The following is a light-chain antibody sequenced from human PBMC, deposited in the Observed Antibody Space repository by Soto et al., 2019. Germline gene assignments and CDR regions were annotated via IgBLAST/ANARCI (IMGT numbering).Light chain of an antibody. CDR2: AVS. CDR1: SSDVGGFLY. Sequence: QSALTQPASVSGSPGQSITISCTGTSSDVGGFLYVSWFQQHPGKAPKLMIYAVSNRPSGISNRFSGSKSGNTASLTISGLQAEDEADYHCSSYSSSSTLVVFGGGTKLTVL. J-gene: IGLJ2*01. CDR3: SSYSSSSTLVV. V-gene: IGLV2-14*01.